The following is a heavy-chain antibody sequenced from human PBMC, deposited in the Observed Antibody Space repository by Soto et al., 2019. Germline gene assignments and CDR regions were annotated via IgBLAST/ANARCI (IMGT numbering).Heavy chain of an antibody. CDR1: GYTFSNYR. Sequence: QVQLVQSGAEVKKPGASVKVSCTASGYTFSNYRLHWVRQAPGQGFEWMGVINPGSGSTTFAQKFQGRVTLTTDTSATTVYMEMSGLTSEDTAVFYCARGYVDRAVGLFDHWGQGSLVTVSS. CDR3: ARGYVDRAVGLFDH. V-gene: IGHV1-46*01. CDR2: INPGSGST. J-gene: IGHJ4*02. D-gene: IGHD5-18*01.